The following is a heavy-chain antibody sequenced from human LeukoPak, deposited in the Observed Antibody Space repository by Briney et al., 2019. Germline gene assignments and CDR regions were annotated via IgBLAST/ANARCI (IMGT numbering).Heavy chain of an antibody. CDR3: ARDHPDN. CDR2: ISYDGSNK. J-gene: IGHJ4*02. V-gene: IGHV3-30-3*01. Sequence: GGSLRLSCAASGFTFSSYAMHWVRQAPGKGLEWVAVISYDGSNKYYADSVKGRFTISRDNSKNTLYLQMNSLRAEDTAVYYCARDHPDNWGQGTLVTVSS. CDR1: GFTFSSYA.